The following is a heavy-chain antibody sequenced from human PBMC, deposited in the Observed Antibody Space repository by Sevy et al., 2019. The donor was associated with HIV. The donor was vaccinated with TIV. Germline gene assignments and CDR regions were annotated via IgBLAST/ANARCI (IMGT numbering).Heavy chain of an antibody. CDR1: GYPFSTYA. V-gene: IGHV1-18*01. Sequence: ASVKVSCKASGYPFSTYAISWVRQAPGQGLECMGWISAYNGHTNYAQSLQDRVTMTTDTSTGTAYMELGGLRSDDTAVYYCARLEASGSGWYGNGMDVWGQGTTVTISS. D-gene: IGHD6-19*01. CDR3: ARLEASGSGWYGNGMDV. CDR2: ISAYNGHT. J-gene: IGHJ6*02.